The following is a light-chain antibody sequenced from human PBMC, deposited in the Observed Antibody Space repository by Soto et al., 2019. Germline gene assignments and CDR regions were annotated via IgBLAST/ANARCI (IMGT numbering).Light chain of an antibody. V-gene: IGKV3-20*01. CDR3: QQYGMSLT. CDR1: QSVSSSY. J-gene: IGKJ4*01. CDR2: GAS. Sequence: EIVLTHSPGTLSLSPGERATLSCRASQSVSSSYLAWYPLKPGQAPRLLIYGASSRATDVPDRFSGSGSGTDFTLTVSRLEPEDFAVYYCQQYGMSLTFGGGTKVDIK.